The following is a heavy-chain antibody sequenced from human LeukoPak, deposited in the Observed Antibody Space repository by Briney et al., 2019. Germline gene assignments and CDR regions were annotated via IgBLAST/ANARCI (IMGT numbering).Heavy chain of an antibody. J-gene: IGHJ4*02. V-gene: IGHV3-64D*06. CDR1: GFTFSTYV. CDR3: VRGAGY. CDR2: ISSNRDNT. Sequence: GGSLRLSCSVSGFTFSTYVMHWVRQAPGKGLEYVSAISSNRDNTYYADSVKGRFTISRDNSKNTLYLQMSSLRADDTAVYYCVRGAGYWGQGTLVAVSS.